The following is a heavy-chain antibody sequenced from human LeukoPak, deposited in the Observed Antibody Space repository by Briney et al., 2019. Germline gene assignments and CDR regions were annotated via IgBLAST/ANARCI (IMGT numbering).Heavy chain of an antibody. J-gene: IGHJ4*02. Sequence: TSETLTLTCAVYGGSFSNYYWSWLRQPPGKGLEWIGEINHSGSTNYNPSLKSRVTIPVDTSKNHFSLKLNSTIAADTAVYYCASSAPEYSSSSIDYWGQGTLVTVSS. D-gene: IGHD6-6*01. CDR3: ASSAPEYSSSSIDY. CDR1: GGSFSNYY. CDR2: INHSGST. V-gene: IGHV4-34*01.